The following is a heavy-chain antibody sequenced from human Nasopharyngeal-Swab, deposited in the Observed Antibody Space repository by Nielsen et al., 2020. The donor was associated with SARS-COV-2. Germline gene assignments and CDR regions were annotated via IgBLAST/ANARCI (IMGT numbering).Heavy chain of an antibody. V-gene: IGHV4-34*01. Sequence: SETLSLTCAVYGGSFSGYYWSWIRQPPGKGLEWIGEINHSGSTNYNPSLKSRVTISVDTSKNQFSLKLSSVTAADTAVYYCARGFAWNDYVWGSYRFHHGLDVWGQGTTVTVSS. CDR3: ARGFAWNDYVWGSYRFHHGLDV. CDR2: INHSGST. CDR1: GGSFSGYY. J-gene: IGHJ6*02. D-gene: IGHD3-16*02.